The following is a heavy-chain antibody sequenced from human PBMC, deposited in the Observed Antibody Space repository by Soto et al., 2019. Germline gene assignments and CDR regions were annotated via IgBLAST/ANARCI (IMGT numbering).Heavy chain of an antibody. CDR1: GGSISSSDYY. CDR3: ARGRQWLVRGWFDP. V-gene: IGHV4-31*03. CDR2: IYYSGNT. J-gene: IGHJ5*02. Sequence: SETLSLTCTVSGGSISSSDYYWSWIRQHPGKGLEWIGYIYYSGNTYYNPSLKSRLTISVDTSKNQFSLKLNSVTAADTAVYYCARGRQWLVRGWFDPWGQGTLVTVSS. D-gene: IGHD6-19*01.